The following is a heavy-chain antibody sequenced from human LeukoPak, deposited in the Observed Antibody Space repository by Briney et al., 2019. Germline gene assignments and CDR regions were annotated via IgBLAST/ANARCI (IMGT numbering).Heavy chain of an antibody. D-gene: IGHD2-8*01. CDR3: ASTNIVLMVYALNNDAFDI. J-gene: IGHJ3*02. V-gene: IGHV4-61*02. CDR1: GGSISSGSYY. CDR2: IYTSGST. Sequence: SETLSLTCTVSGGSISSGSYYWSWIRQPAGKGLEWIGRIYTSGSTNYNPSLKSRVTISVDTSKNQFSLKLSSVTSADTAVYYCASTNIVLMVYALNNDAFDIWGQGTMVTVSS.